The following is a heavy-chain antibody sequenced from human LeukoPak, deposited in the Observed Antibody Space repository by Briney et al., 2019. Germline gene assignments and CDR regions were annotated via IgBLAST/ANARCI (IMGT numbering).Heavy chain of an antibody. Sequence: GGSLRLSCAASGFTFSSYAMHWVRQAPGKGLEWVAVISYDGSNKYYADSVKGRFTISRDNSKNTLYLQMNSLRAEDTAVYYSARAPYGGADPDFDYWGQGTLVTVSS. CDR1: GFTFSSYA. CDR3: ARAPYGGADPDFDY. D-gene: IGHD4-23*01. V-gene: IGHV3-30-3*01. CDR2: ISYDGSNK. J-gene: IGHJ4*02.